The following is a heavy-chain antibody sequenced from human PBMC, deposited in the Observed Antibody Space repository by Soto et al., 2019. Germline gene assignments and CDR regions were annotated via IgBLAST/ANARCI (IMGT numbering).Heavy chain of an antibody. D-gene: IGHD3-10*01. Sequence: EVQLVESGGGLVQPGGSLRLSCAASGFTVSSNYMSWVRQAPGKGLEWVSVIYSGGSTYYADSVKGRFTISRDNSKNTLYLQMNSLRAEDTAVYYFARGATYGSGSHIDYWGQETLVTVSS. J-gene: IGHJ4*02. CDR1: GFTVSSNY. CDR3: ARGATYGSGSHIDY. V-gene: IGHV3-66*01. CDR2: IYSGGST.